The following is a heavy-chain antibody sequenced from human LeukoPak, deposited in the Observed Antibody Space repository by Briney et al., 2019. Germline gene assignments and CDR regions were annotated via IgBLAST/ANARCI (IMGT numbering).Heavy chain of an antibody. CDR3: ARQGSGNYLSPVNY. CDR1: RGSISISSYY. V-gene: IGHV4-39*01. CDR2: IYYSGST. J-gene: IGHJ4*02. Sequence: AETLSLTCTVSRGSISISSYYWGWIRQPPGKGPEWIGTIYYSGSTYYNPSLKSRVTISVDTSKNQFSLKLSSVTAADTAVYYCARQGSGNYLSPVNYWGQGTLVTVSS. D-gene: IGHD1-26*01.